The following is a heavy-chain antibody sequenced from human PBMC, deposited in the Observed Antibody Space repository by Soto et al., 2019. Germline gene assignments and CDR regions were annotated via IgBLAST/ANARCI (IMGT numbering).Heavy chain of an antibody. Sequence: SETLSLTCTVSGGSISSGGYYWSWIRQHLGKGLEWIGYIYYSGSTYYNPSLKSRVTISVDTSKNQFSLKLSSVTAADTAVYYCARGREYYYETTHDYWGQGTLVTVSS. D-gene: IGHD3-22*01. CDR1: GGSISSGGYY. V-gene: IGHV4-31*02. CDR2: IYYSGST. J-gene: IGHJ4*02. CDR3: ARGREYYYETTHDY.